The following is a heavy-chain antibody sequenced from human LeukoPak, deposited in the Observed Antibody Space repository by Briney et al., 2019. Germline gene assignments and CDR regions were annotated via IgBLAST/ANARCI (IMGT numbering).Heavy chain of an antibody. CDR3: ARVIGAYSSSWYGNYYYMDV. V-gene: IGHV4-39*07. D-gene: IGHD6-13*01. J-gene: IGHJ6*03. Sequence: SETLSLNCTISGDSISSSIYYWGWIRQPPGKGLEWIGSVYHSGTTYYNPSLKSRVTISVDTSKNQFSLKLSSVTAADTAVYYCARVIGAYSSSWYGNYYYMDVWGKGTTVTVSS. CDR1: GDSISSSIYY. CDR2: VYHSGTT.